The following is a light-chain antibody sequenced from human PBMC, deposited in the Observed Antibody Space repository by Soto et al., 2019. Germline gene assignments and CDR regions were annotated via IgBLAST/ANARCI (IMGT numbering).Light chain of an antibody. Sequence: QSALTQPASVSGSPGQSITISCTGTSSDVGSYKLVSWYQQHPGKAPKLMIYEGSKRPSGVSNRFSGSKSGNTASLTISRLQAEDEADYYCCSYAGSSTWVFGGGTKLTVL. CDR1: SSDVGSYKL. CDR3: CSYAGSSTWV. V-gene: IGLV2-23*01. CDR2: EGS. J-gene: IGLJ3*02.